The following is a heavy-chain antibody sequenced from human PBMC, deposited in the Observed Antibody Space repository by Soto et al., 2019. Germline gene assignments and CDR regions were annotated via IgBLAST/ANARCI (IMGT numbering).Heavy chain of an antibody. J-gene: IGHJ6*02. V-gene: IGHV3-21*01. Sequence: GESLSLSCVASGYDLSSSWMSWVLQAPGEGLEWVAAISGSGKDTYYRQSVKGRFAISRDSAGTSLFLRMDTVKVEDTAVYHCXRVHLVAGSAFYCARDVCGPGTAVTVSS. CDR1: GYDLSSSW. CDR3: XRVHLVAGSAFYCARDV. CDR2: ISGSGKDT. D-gene: IGHD6-6*01.